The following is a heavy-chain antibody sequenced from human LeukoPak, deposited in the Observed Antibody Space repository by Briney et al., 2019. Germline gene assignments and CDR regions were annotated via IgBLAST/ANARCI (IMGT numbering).Heavy chain of an antibody. CDR3: AREGFTSFDY. CDR2: IYYSGST. J-gene: IGHJ4*02. V-gene: IGHV4-39*07. Sequence: SETLSLTCTVSGGSISSSSYYWGWIRQPPGKGLEWIGSIYYSGSTYYNPSLKSRVTISVDTSKNQFSLKLSSVTAADTAVYYCAREGFTSFDYWGQGTLVTVSS. CDR1: GGSISSSSYY.